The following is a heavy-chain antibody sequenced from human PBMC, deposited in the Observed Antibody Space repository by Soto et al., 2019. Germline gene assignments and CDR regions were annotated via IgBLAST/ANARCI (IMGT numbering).Heavy chain of an antibody. V-gene: IGHV3-30*18. J-gene: IGHJ4*02. CDR1: GFTFSSYG. CDR2: ISYDGSNK. D-gene: IGHD6-13*01. Sequence: QVQLVESGGGVVQPGRSLRLSCAASGFTFSSYGMHWVRQAPGKGLEWVAVISYDGSNKYYADSVKGRFTISRDNSKNTRSLQMNSLRADDTAVYYCAKDGGGGQHIAATGTYVWYYFDYWGQGTLVTVSS. CDR3: AKDGGGGQHIAATGTYVWYYFDY.